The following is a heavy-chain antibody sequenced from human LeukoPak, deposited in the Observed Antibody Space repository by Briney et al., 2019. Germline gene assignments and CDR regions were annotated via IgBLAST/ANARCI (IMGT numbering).Heavy chain of an antibody. J-gene: IGHJ4*02. V-gene: IGHV3-7*01. CDR3: AREGYYDILTLDY. D-gene: IGHD3-9*01. CDR2: IKQDGSEK. CDR1: GFTFSSYW. Sequence: GGSLRFSCAASGFTFSSYWMSWVRQAPGKGLEWVANIKQDGSEKYYVDSVKGRFTISRDNAKNSLYLQMNSLRAEDTAVYYCAREGYYDILTLDYWGQGTLVTVSS.